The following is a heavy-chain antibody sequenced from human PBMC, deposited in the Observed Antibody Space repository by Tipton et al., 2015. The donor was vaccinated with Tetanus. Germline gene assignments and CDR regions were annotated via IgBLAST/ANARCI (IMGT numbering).Heavy chain of an antibody. CDR1: GASISSGGYF. CDR2: ISNSGST. Sequence: TLSLTCTVSGASISSGGYFWNWIRQHPGEGLEWIGYISNSGSTYYNPSLKSRVTISVDTSQKQISLKVNSVTAADTAAYYCARDRGVRGGYYYYHGMDVWGQGTTVTVSS. CDR3: ARDRGVRGGYYYYHGMDV. V-gene: IGHV4-31*03. D-gene: IGHD3-10*01. J-gene: IGHJ6*02.